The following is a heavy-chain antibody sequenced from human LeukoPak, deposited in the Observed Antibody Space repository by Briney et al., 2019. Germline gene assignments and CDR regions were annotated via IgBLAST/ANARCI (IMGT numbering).Heavy chain of an antibody. CDR1: GGSISSSSYY. V-gene: IGHV4-61*01. D-gene: IGHD6-13*01. J-gene: IGHJ6*03. CDR3: ARIIGGSSSFPMSYMDV. Sequence: SETLSLTCTISGGSISSSSYYWSWIRQPPGKGLEWIGYIYYSGSTNYNPSLKSRVTISVDTSKNQFSLKLSSVTAADTAVYYCARIIGGSSSFPMSYMDVWGKGTTVTVSS. CDR2: IYYSGST.